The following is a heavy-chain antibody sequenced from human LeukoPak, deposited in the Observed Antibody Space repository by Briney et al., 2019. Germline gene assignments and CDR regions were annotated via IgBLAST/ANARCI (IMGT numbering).Heavy chain of an antibody. D-gene: IGHD3-22*01. V-gene: IGHV3-33*01. CDR1: GFTFSSYG. CDR3: ARDKGTYYYDSSGPFDY. J-gene: IGHJ4*02. CDR2: IWYDGSNK. Sequence: GGSLRLSCAASGFTFSSYGMHWVRQAPGKGLEWVAVIWYDGSNKDYADSVKGRFTISRDNSKNTLYLQMNSLRAEDTAVYYCARDKGTYYYDSSGPFDYWGQGTLVTVSS.